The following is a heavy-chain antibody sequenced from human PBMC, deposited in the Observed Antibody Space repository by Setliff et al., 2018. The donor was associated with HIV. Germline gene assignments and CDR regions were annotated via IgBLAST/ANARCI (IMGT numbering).Heavy chain of an antibody. CDR3: ARDRRAGVYYYTDV. Sequence: GASVKVSCKASGYIFTGYYVHWVRRAPGQGFEWMGWINPDNGHTQYGQKFQGRLTLTRDTSIRTAYMELSRLTFDDTAMYYCARDRRAGVYYYTDVWGTGTTVTVSS. CDR2: INPDNGHT. V-gene: IGHV1-2*02. D-gene: IGHD7-27*01. CDR1: GYIFTGYY. J-gene: IGHJ6*03.